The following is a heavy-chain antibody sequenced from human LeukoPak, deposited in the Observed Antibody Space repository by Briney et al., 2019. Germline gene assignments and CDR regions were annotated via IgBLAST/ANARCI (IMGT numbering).Heavy chain of an antibody. CDR3: ARLKPYSSSRFDP. CDR2: IYYSGST. D-gene: IGHD6-13*01. CDR1: GGSINSYY. Sequence: SETLSLTCTVSGGSINSYYWSWIRQPPGKGLEWIGYIYYSGSTDYNPSLQSRVTMSVDTSKNQFSLKLSSVTAADTAVYYCARLKPYSSSRFDPWGQGTPVTVSS. J-gene: IGHJ5*02. V-gene: IGHV4-59*08.